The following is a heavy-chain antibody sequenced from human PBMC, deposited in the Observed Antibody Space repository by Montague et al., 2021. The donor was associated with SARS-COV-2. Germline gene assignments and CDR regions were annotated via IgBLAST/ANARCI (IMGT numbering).Heavy chain of an antibody. J-gene: IGHJ6*02. Sequence: SETLSLTCTVSGGSISSSSYYWGWIRQPQGKGLAWMGGTDFGGTPCLXRSPKLQVIFSVDTSKNQFSLKLSPVPAADTAVYYCARVGRQQLVRLSGMDVWGQGTTVTVSS. CDR2: TDFGGTP. V-gene: IGHV4-39*07. CDR3: ARVGRQQLVRLSGMDV. D-gene: IGHD6-13*01. CDR1: GGSISSSSYY.